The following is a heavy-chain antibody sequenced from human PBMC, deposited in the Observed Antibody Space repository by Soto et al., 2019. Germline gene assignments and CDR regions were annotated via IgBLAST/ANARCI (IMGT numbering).Heavy chain of an antibody. CDR2: IYWDDDK. V-gene: IGHV2-5*02. Sequence: SCPTLVNPTQTLTLTCTFSSFSLSTGGGGVGWIRQPPGKALEWLALIYWDDDKRYSPSLRSRLTITKDTSKNQVVLTMTNMDPVDTATYYCIQSRCGGDCLQSYASYYYYGMDVWGQGTTVTVSS. J-gene: IGHJ6*02. D-gene: IGHD2-21*02. CDR1: SFSLSTGGGG. CDR3: IQSRCGGDCLQSYASYYYYGMDV.